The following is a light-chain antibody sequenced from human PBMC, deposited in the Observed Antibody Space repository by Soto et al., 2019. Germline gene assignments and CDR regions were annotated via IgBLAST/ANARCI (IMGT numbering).Light chain of an antibody. CDR1: QGTSSY. J-gene: IGKJ1*01. Sequence: DIQLTQSPSFLSASVGDRVTITCRASQGTSSYLAWYQQKPGKAPKLLIYAASTLQSGVPSRFSGSGSGTEFTLTISSPQPEDFATYYCQQLNGYLRTFGQGTKVEIK. CDR2: AAS. CDR3: QQLNGYLRT. V-gene: IGKV1-9*01.